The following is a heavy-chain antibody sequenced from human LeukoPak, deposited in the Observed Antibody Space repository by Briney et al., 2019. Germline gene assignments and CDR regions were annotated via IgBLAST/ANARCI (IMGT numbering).Heavy chain of an antibody. CDR3: VKDRKPDSRYNFDY. V-gene: IGHV3-23*01. CDR1: GFTFSTYA. J-gene: IGHJ4*02. D-gene: IGHD5-12*01. CDR2: IIANSGVI. Sequence: GGSLRLSCAASGFTFSTYAMNWVRQAPGKGLEWVSLIIANSGVINYADSVKGRFTISRDNSKNTLYLQMNSLRAEDTATYFCVKDRKPDSRYNFDYWGRGTLVTVSS.